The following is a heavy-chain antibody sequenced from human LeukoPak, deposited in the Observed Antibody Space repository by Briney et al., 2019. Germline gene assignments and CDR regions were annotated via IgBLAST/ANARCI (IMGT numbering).Heavy chain of an antibody. Sequence: GGSLRLSCAASGFTFSTYGMHWVRQAPGKGLEYVSGIGPDGGTTYYAKSVKGRFTISRDNSKNMVYLQMGSLRADDMAVYYCARGAQLTDFWGQGTLVTVSS. D-gene: IGHD6-13*01. J-gene: IGHJ4*02. CDR2: IGPDGGTT. CDR1: GFTFSTYG. V-gene: IGHV3-64*01. CDR3: ARGAQLTDF.